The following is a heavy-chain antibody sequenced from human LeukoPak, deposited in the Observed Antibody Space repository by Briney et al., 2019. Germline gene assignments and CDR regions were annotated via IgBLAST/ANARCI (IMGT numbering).Heavy chain of an antibody. V-gene: IGHV3-30*03. CDR3: ARQFVVVPAARRDYYYYMDV. Sequence: GRSLRLSCAASGFSFSYYGMHWVRQAPGKGLEWVSFISFDGSITYNADSVKGRLTISRDNSKNTVYLQMNRLRAEDTAVYFCARQFVVVPAARRDYYYYMDVWGKGTTVTVSS. CDR2: ISFDGSIT. D-gene: IGHD2-2*01. CDR1: GFSFSYYG. J-gene: IGHJ6*03.